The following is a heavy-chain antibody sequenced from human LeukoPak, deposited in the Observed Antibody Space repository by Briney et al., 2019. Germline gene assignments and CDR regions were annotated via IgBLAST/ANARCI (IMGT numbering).Heavy chain of an antibody. Sequence: SGGSLRLSCTASGFPVSSSYMTWVRQAPGKGLQWVSLIYGGGDTFYADSVKGRFTISRHNFENALYLQMNNLRAEDTAVYYCARVGVGTVAGNYFDDWGQGTLVTVSS. D-gene: IGHD6-19*01. CDR3: ARVGVGTVAGNYFDD. CDR2: IYGGGDT. V-gene: IGHV3-53*04. J-gene: IGHJ4*02. CDR1: GFPVSSSY.